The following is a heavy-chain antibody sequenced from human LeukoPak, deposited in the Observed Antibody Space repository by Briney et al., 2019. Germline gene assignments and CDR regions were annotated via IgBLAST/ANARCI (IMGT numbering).Heavy chain of an antibody. J-gene: IGHJ6*03. CDR3: ARGRVSSSTWYSTYYYFFYMDF. D-gene: IGHD4-11*01. CDR2: VDHTGST. CDR1: GGSISSYY. Sequence: SETLSLTCTVSGGSISSYYWSWIRQPPGKGLEWIGYVDHTGSTKFNPSLNGRVSISRDTSNNFFSLRLRSVTAADTAVYFCARGRVSSSTWYSTYYYFFYMDFWGKGTTVTVSS. V-gene: IGHV4-59*01.